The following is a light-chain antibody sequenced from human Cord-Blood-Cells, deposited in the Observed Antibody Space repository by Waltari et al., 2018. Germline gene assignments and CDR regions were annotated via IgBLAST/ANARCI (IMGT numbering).Light chain of an antibody. V-gene: IGKV1-39*01. CDR1: QSISSY. CDR3: QQSYSTPEA. J-gene: IGKJ3*01. CDR2: AAS. Sequence: GDRVTITCRASQSISSYLNWYQPKPGKAPKLLIYAASSLQSGVPSRFSGSGSGTDFTLTISSLQPEDFATYYCQQSYSTPEAFGPGTKVDIK.